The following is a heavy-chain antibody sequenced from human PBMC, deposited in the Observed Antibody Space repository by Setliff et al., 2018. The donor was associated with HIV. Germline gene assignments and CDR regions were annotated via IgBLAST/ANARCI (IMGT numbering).Heavy chain of an antibody. CDR1: GFTFSSYW. CDR2: IKQDGSEK. Sequence: GSLRLSCAASGFTFSSYWMSWVRQAPGKGLEWVANIKQDGSEKHYVDSVKGRFTISRDNAKNSLYLQMNSLRAEDTAVYYCVRDGGSTSWNFLYYYGMDVWGQGTTVTVSS. D-gene: IGHD2-2*01. J-gene: IGHJ6*02. V-gene: IGHV3-7*01. CDR3: VRDGGSTSWNFLYYYGMDV.